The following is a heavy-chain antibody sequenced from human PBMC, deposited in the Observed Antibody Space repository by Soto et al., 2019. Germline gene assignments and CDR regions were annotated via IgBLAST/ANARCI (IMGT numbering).Heavy chain of an antibody. J-gene: IGHJ6*03. Sequence: SETLSLTCTVSGGSISSSSYYWGWIRQPPGKGLEWIGSIYYSGSTYYNPSLKSRVTISVDTSKNQFSLKLSSVTAADTAVYYCARGSGSAAYYYYYMDVWGKGTTVTVSS. V-gene: IGHV4-39*01. D-gene: IGHD3-10*01. CDR1: GGSISSSSYY. CDR3: ARGSGSAAYYYYYMDV. CDR2: IYYSGST.